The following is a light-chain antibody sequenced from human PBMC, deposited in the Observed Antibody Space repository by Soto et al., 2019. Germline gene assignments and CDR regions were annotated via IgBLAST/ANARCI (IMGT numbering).Light chain of an antibody. CDR1: QSVTSSY. V-gene: IGKV3-20*01. J-gene: IGKJ5*01. CDR2: GAS. CDR3: QQYGSSSIT. Sequence: EIVLTQSPGTLSLSPGDRATLSCRASQSVTSSYLAWYQQRPGQAPRLLIYGASNRATGIPVRFSGSGSGTDFTLTISGLEPEDFAVYYCQQYGSSSITFGQGTRLEI.